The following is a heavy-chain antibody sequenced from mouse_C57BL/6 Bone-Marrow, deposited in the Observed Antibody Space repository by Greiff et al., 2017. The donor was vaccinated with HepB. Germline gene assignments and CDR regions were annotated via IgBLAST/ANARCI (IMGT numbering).Heavy chain of an antibody. CDR2: ISNGGGST. Sequence: EVQGVESGGGLVQPGGSLKLSCAASGFTFSDYYMYWVRQTPEKRLEWVAYISNGGGSTYYPDTVKGRFTISRDNAKNTLYLQMSRLKSEDTAMYYCARHYPAYFDYWGQGTTLTVSS. CDR3: ARHYPAYFDY. J-gene: IGHJ2*01. V-gene: IGHV5-12*01. CDR1: GFTFSDYY.